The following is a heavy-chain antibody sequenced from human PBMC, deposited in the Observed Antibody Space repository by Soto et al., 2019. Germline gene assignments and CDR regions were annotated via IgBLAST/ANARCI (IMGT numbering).Heavy chain of an antibody. CDR1: GFTFSSDW. Sequence: GGSLRLSCAASGFTFSSDWMSWVRQAPGKGLEWVANIKQDGSEKYYVDSVKGRFTISRDNAKNSLYLQMNSLRAEDTAVYYCARVTAARLPSPYYYYYYMDVWGKGTTVTVSS. J-gene: IGHJ6*03. CDR3: ARVTAARLPSPYYYYYYMDV. CDR2: IKQDGSEK. V-gene: IGHV3-7*01. D-gene: IGHD6-6*01.